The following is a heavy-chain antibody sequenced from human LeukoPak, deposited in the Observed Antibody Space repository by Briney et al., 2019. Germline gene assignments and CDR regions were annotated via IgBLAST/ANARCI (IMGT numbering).Heavy chain of an antibody. CDR1: GFSLSTSELG. V-gene: IGHV4-28*02. CDR3: ARYSRRGYSYYDGLDV. Sequence: SGPTLVKPTQTLTLTCSFTGFSLSTSELGVSWIRQPPGKGLEWIGNIYYTGGTSYNPSLKSRVTISLDTSKNQFSLKMTSVTAADTADYYCARYSRRGYSYYDGLDVWGQGTTVTVSS. CDR2: IYYTGGT. D-gene: IGHD3-22*01. J-gene: IGHJ6*02.